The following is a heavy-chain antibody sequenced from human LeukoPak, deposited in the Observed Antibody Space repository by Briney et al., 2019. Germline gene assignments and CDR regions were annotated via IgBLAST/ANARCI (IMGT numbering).Heavy chain of an antibody. Sequence: SETLSLTCTVSGGSISSSSYYWGWIRQPPGKGLEWIGSIYYSGNTYYNPSLKSRVTISVDTSKNQFSLKLSSVTAADTAIYYCAKQGGSDYVWGSYRYYFDYWGQGTLLTVSS. J-gene: IGHJ4*02. D-gene: IGHD3-16*02. CDR2: IYYSGNT. V-gene: IGHV4-39*01. CDR3: AKQGGSDYVWGSYRYYFDY. CDR1: GGSISSSSYY.